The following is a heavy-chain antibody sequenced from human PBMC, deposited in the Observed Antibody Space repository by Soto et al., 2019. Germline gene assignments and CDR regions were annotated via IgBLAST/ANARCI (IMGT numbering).Heavy chain of an antibody. CDR1: GGTFSSYA. V-gene: IGHV1-69*13. CDR3: ARDQLYAIFGVVTSGNYYYGMDV. CDR2: IIPIFGTA. D-gene: IGHD3-3*01. Sequence: SVKVSCKASGGTFSSYAISWVRQAPGQGLEWMGGIIPIFGTANYAQKFQGRVTITADESTSTAYMELSSLRSEDTAVYYCARDQLYAIFGVVTSGNYYYGMDVWGQGTTVTVSS. J-gene: IGHJ6*02.